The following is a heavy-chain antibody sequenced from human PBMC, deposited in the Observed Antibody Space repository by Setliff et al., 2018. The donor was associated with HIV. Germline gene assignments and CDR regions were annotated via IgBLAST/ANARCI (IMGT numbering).Heavy chain of an antibody. J-gene: IGHJ5*02. CDR2: INHAGST. D-gene: IGHD6-13*01. Sequence: PSETLSLTCTLYGASFSGYFWSWIRQPPGKGLEWIGEINHAGSTNFNPSLKGRVTISVDMSKRQFSLHLASVTAADTAVYYCARLRAAGTVHYFDPWGQGTQVTVSS. V-gene: IGHV4-34*01. CDR3: ARLRAAGTVHYFDP. CDR1: GASFSGYF.